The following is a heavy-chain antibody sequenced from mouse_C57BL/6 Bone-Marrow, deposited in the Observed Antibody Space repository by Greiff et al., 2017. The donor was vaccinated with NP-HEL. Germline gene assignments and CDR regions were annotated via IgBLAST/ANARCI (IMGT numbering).Heavy chain of an antibody. CDR1: GYTFTSYG. Sequence: VQRVESGAELARPGASVKLSCKASGYTFTSYGISWVKQRTGQGLEWIGEIYPRSGNTYYNEKFKGKATLTADKSSSTAYMELRSLTSEDSAVYFCARSSYYYGSSEAYWGQGTLVTVSA. V-gene: IGHV1-81*01. J-gene: IGHJ3*01. CDR2: IYPRSGNT. CDR3: ARSSYYYGSSEAY. D-gene: IGHD1-1*01.